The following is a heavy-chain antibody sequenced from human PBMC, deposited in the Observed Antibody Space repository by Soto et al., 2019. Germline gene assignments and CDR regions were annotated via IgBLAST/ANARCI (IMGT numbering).Heavy chain of an antibody. D-gene: IGHD3-9*01. J-gene: IGHJ5*02. V-gene: IGHV4-59*01. Sequence: PSETLSLTCTVSGGSINSYYWSWIRQSPEKGLEWIGYIYGSGSTNYNPSLKSRVTISVDTSKNHFSLSLTSVTAADTAVYYCARHGLRYFDWLTFDPWGQGTLVTVSS. CDR2: IYGSGST. CDR1: GGSINSYY. CDR3: ARHGLRYFDWLTFDP.